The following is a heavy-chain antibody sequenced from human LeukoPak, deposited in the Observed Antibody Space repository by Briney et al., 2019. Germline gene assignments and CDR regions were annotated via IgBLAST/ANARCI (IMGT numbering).Heavy chain of an antibody. D-gene: IGHD5-12*01. CDR1: GGSISSSSYY. CDR2: IYYSGST. J-gene: IGHJ6*03. Sequence: SETLSLTCTVSGGSISSSSYYWGWIRQPPGKGLEWIGSIYYSGSTYYNPSLKSRVTISVDTSKNQFSLKLSSVTAADTAVYYCACGYDSPYSYYYMDVWGKGTTVTVSS. V-gene: IGHV4-39*01. CDR3: ACGYDSPYSYYYMDV.